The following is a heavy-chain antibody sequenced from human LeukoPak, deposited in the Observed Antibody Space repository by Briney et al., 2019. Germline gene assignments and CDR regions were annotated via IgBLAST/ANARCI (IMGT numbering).Heavy chain of an antibody. Sequence: VSVKVSCKASGYTFTSYAMHWVRQAPGQRLEWMGWINAGNGNTKYSQKFQGRVTITRDTSASTAYMELSSLRSEDTAVYYCARVTGVWRDVVGAFDIWGQGTMVTVSS. D-gene: IGHD3-3*01. J-gene: IGHJ3*02. CDR3: ARVTGVWRDVVGAFDI. V-gene: IGHV1-3*01. CDR1: GYTFTSYA. CDR2: INAGNGNT.